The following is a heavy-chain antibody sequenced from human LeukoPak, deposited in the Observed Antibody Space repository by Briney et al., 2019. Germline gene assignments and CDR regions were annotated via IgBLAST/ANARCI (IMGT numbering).Heavy chain of an antibody. J-gene: IGHJ6*03. CDR3: AKEGIAAAGRVLKWGYYYYYYMDV. D-gene: IGHD6-13*01. Sequence: GGSLRLSCAASGFTFSSYGMHWVRQAPGKGLEWVAFIRYDGSNKYYADSVKGRFTISRDNSKNTLYLQMNSLRAEDTAVYYCAKEGIAAAGRVLKWGYYYYYYMDVWSKGTTVTISS. CDR2: IRYDGSNK. CDR1: GFTFSSYG. V-gene: IGHV3-30*02.